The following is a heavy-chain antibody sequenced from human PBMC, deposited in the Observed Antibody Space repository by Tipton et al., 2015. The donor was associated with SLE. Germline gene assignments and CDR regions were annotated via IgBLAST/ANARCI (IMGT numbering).Heavy chain of an antibody. D-gene: IGHD5-12*01. V-gene: IGHV3-7*02. CDR2: IKQDGSEK. CDR3: ARGQVADAFDI. J-gene: IGHJ3*02. CDR1: GFTFSSYW. Sequence: SLRLSCAASGFTFSSYWMTWVRQAPGKGLEWVANIKQDGSEKYYVDSVKGRFTISRDNAKNSLNLQMNSLRAEDTAVYYCARGQVADAFDIWGQGTMVTVSS.